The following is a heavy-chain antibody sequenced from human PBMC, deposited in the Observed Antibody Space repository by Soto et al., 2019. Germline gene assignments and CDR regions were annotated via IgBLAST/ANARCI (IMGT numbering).Heavy chain of an antibody. Sequence: GVSLRLSCAASGFTFSDHYMDWVRQAPGKGLEWVSVISESGGSTHYADSVRGRFTVSRDNSKNSLSLRMNSLRDEDTAVYFCAKRSPYSSGWYSPIFDYWGQGALVTVSS. CDR3: AKRSPYSSGWYSPIFDY. J-gene: IGHJ4*02. V-gene: IGHV3-23*01. D-gene: IGHD6-13*01. CDR1: GFTFSDHY. CDR2: ISESGGST.